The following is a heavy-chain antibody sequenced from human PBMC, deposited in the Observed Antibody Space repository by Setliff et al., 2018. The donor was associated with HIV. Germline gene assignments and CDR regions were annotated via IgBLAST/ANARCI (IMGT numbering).Heavy chain of an antibody. CDR2: IIPIFGTA. V-gene: IGHV1-69*13. J-gene: IGHJ6*03. CDR3: ARLTTTLSYYYYMDV. Sequence: SVKVSCKASGGTFSSYAISWVRQAPGQGLEWMGGIIPIFGTANYTQKFQGRVTITADESTSTAYMELSSLRSEDTAVYYCARLTTTLSYYYYMDVWGKGTTVTVSS. CDR1: GGTFSSYA. D-gene: IGHD4-4*01.